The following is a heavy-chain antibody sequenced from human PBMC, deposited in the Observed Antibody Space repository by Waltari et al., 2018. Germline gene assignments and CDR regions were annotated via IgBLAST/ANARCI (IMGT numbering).Heavy chain of an antibody. CDR1: GYTFTSYA. J-gene: IGHJ4*02. D-gene: IGHD3-16*01. CDR3: ARDRRMITFGGVIAGY. Sequence: QVQLVQSGAEVKKPGASVKVSCKASGYTFTSYAMHWVRQAPGQRLGWMGWINAGNGNTKYSQKFQGRVTITRDTSASTAYMELSSLRSEDTAVYYCARDRRMITFGGVIAGYWGQGTLVTVSS. CDR2: INAGNGNT. V-gene: IGHV1-3*01.